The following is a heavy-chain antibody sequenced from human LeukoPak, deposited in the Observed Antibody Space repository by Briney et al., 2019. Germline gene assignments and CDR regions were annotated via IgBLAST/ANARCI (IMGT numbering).Heavy chain of an antibody. V-gene: IGHV4-38-2*02. Sequence: AHTLSLTCAVSGYSISIGYYRGWIRQPPRNWLEWMEKIYHSGNTYYKQYLKSRVTISVDTSKNTFYLKLSSVTAADTAVYYCARDNSKGGATYVAGWFYTCGQGTLVTVSS. CDR2: IYHSGNT. D-gene: IGHD1-26*01. J-gene: IGHJ5*02. CDR3: ARDNSKGGATYVAGWFYT. CDR1: GYSISIGYY.